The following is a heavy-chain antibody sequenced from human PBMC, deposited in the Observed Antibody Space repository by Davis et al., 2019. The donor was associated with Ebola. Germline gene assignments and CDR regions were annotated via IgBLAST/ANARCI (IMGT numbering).Heavy chain of an antibody. CDR2: ISSSSSTI. J-gene: IGHJ4*02. CDR3: ARRLELLAY. V-gene: IGHV3-48*01. Sequence: PGGSLRLSCAASGFTFSSYNMNWVRQAPGKGLEWVSYISSSSSTIHYADSVRGRFTISRDNSKNTLYLQMNSLRAEDTAVYYCARRLELLAYWGQGTLVTVSS. D-gene: IGHD1-7*01. CDR1: GFTFSSYN.